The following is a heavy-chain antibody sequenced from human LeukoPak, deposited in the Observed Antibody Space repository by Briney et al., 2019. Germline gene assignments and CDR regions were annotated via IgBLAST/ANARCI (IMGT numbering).Heavy chain of an antibody. CDR2: ISSSSSSSI. D-gene: IGHD6-19*01. V-gene: IGHV3-21*01. Sequence: GGALRLSCAASGFTFSSYSMNWVRQAPGKGLEWVSSISSSSSSSISSADSVKGRFPISRDNAKDSVRLQMNGLRAGDRAVYYCARDLRGGWFWDYWGQGTLVTVSS. J-gene: IGHJ4*02. CDR1: GFTFSSYS. CDR3: ARDLRGGWFWDY.